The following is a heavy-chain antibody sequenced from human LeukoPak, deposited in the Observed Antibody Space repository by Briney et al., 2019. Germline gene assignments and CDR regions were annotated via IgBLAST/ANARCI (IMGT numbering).Heavy chain of an antibody. CDR3: ARAIGSGWFPNGY. Sequence: ASVKVSCKASGYTFTGYYMHWVRQATGQGLEWMGWMNPNSGNTGYAQKFQGRVTMTRNTSISTAYMELSSLRSEDTAVYYCARAIGSGWFPNGYWGQGTLVTVSS. CDR2: MNPNSGNT. J-gene: IGHJ4*02. D-gene: IGHD6-19*01. V-gene: IGHV1-8*02. CDR1: GYTFTGYY.